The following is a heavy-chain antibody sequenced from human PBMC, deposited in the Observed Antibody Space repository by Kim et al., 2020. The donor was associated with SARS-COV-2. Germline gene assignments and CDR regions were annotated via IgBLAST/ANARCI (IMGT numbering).Heavy chain of an antibody. D-gene: IGHD2-15*01. J-gene: IGHJ6*02. V-gene: IGHV3-30*07. CDR3: ARSGYCSGGSCYLDV. Sequence: DSVKGRFTISRDNSKNTLYLQMNSLRAEDTAVYYWARSGYCSGGSCYLDVWGQGTTVTVSS.